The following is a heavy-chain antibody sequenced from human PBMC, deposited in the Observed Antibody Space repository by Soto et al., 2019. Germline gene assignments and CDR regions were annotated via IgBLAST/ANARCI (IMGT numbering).Heavy chain of an antibody. CDR1: GYIFTTYW. D-gene: IGHD3-10*01. CDR3: VSPWGSSYHGMDV. J-gene: IGHJ6*02. V-gene: IGHV5-51*01. CDR2: MYPGNSET. Sequence: PGESLKISCKGSGYIFTTYWIGWVRQMPGKGLEWMGIMYPGNSETRYSPSFQGQVTISADKSISTAYLQWSSLKASDTAVYYCVSPWGSSYHGMDVRGQGTTVTVSS.